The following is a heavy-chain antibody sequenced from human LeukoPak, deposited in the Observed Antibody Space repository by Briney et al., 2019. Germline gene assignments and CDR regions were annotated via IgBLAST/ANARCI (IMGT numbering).Heavy chain of an antibody. CDR2: IRYDGSNK. Sequence: QSGGSLRLSCAASGFTFSSYGMHWVRQAPGKGLEWVAFIRYDGSNKYYADSVKGRFTISRDNSKNTLYLQMNSLRAEDTAVYYCAKVRYPNLQAPLEGYFDYWGQGTLVTVSS. V-gene: IGHV3-30*02. J-gene: IGHJ4*02. D-gene: IGHD3-9*01. CDR3: AKVRYPNLQAPLEGYFDY. CDR1: GFTFSSYG.